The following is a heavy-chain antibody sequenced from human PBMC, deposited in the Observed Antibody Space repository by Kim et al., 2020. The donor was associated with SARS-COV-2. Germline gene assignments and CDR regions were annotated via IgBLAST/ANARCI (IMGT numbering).Heavy chain of an antibody. V-gene: IGHV3-23*01. J-gene: IGHJ4*02. D-gene: IGHD2-21*01. CDR1: GFTFRRYA. Sequence: GGSLRLSCAGSGFTFRRYAMTWVRQGPGKGLEWVAFIRGGGGGTYYGDSVRGRFTISRDNSESTLYLQMNSLGVEDTAVYYCVRDKGDFGDHAPTFDFWGPGTRVAVSS. CDR2: IRGGGGGT. CDR3: VRDKGDFGDHAPTFDF.